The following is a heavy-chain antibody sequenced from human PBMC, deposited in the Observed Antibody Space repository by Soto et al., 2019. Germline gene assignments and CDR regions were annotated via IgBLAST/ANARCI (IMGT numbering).Heavy chain of an antibody. V-gene: IGHV3-48*02. CDR2: ISSSSSTI. CDR3: ASLMVDLDY. CDR1: EVTFSSYS. J-gene: IGHJ4*02. D-gene: IGHD2-8*01. Sequence: TGGPQSHSWGAAEVTFSSYSMNWVRQAPGKGLEWVSYISSSSSTIYYADSVKGRFTISRDNAKNSLYLQMNSLRDEDTAVYYCASLMVDLDYWGQGTLVPGSS.